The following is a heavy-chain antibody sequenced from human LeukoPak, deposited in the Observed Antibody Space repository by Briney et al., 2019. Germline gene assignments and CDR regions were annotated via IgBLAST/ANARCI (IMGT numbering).Heavy chain of an antibody. D-gene: IGHD5-24*01. V-gene: IGHV3-23*01. CDR1: GFTFSRYA. J-gene: IGHJ4*02. Sequence: GGSLRLSCAASGFTFSRYAMSWVRQAPGEGLEWVCGISSSGESPYYADSVEGRFTVSRDNSKNTFYLEISSLRAEDTAVYYCAKKSRDGYNPFDYLGQGTLVTVSS. CDR2: ISSSGESP. CDR3: AKKSRDGYNPFDY.